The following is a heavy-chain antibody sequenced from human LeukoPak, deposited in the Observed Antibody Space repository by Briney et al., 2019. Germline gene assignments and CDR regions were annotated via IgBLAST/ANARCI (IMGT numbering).Heavy chain of an antibody. CDR1: GYTFTGYY. CDR3: ARVRRGSYYTNEAFDI. D-gene: IGHD3-10*01. Sequence: ASVKVSCKASGYTFTGYYMIWLRRAPGHGPEGRGWIKSNSCSTNYAQTFQGRVTISTDTSISTTYMELCRLRSGDTAVYLCARVRRGSYYTNEAFDICGQGTMVTVS. J-gene: IGHJ3*02. V-gene: IGHV1-2*02. CDR2: IKSNSCST.